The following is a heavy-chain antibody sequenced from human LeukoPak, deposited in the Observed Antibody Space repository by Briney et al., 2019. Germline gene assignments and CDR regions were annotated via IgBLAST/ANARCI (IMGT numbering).Heavy chain of an antibody. D-gene: IGHD6-19*01. J-gene: IGHJ4*02. Sequence: SETLSLTCTVSGGSIRSYYWSWIRQPAGKGLEWIGRIYTSGSTNYNPSLKSRVTMSVDTSKNQFSLKLSSVTAADTAVYYCARDGAVAGDSLNDYWGQGTLVTVSS. CDR1: GGSIRSYY. V-gene: IGHV4-4*07. CDR2: IYTSGST. CDR3: ARDGAVAGDSLNDY.